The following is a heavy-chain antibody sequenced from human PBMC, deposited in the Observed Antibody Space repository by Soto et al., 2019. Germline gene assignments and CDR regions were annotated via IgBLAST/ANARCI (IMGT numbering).Heavy chain of an antibody. D-gene: IGHD3-22*01. Sequence: GGSLRLSCAASGCTFSSYSMNWVRRAPGKGLEWVSSISSSSSYIYYADSVKGRFTISRDNAKNSLYLQMNSLRAEDTAVYYCARDNYYDSSGYYLIGNAFDIWGQGTMVTVSS. CDR2: ISSSSSYI. J-gene: IGHJ3*02. CDR1: GCTFSSYS. V-gene: IGHV3-21*01. CDR3: ARDNYYDSSGYYLIGNAFDI.